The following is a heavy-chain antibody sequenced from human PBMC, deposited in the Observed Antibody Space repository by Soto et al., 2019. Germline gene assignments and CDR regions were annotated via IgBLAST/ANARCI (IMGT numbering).Heavy chain of an antibody. CDR1: GGSISSYY. V-gene: IGHV4-59*01. CDR2: IYYSGST. J-gene: IGHJ5*02. Sequence: KASETLSLTCTVSGGSISSYYWSWIRQPPGKGLEWIGYIYYSGSTNYNPSLKSRVTISVDTSKNQFSLKLSSVTAADTAVYYCARFVARYSYGLRMYNWFDPWGQGTLVTVSS. CDR3: ARFVARYSYGLRMYNWFDP. D-gene: IGHD5-18*01.